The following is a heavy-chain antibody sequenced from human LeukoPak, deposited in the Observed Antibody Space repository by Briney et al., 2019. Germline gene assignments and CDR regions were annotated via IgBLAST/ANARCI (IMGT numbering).Heavy chain of an antibody. CDR3: ARREGDY. V-gene: IGHV4-59*08. CDR1: GGSISSYY. CDR2: IYYSGST. Sequence: TSETLSLTCTVSGGSISSYYWSWIRQPPGKGLEWIGYIYYSGSTNYNPSLKSRVTISVDTSKNQFSLKLSSVTAADTAVYYCARREGDYWGQGTLVTVSS. J-gene: IGHJ4*02.